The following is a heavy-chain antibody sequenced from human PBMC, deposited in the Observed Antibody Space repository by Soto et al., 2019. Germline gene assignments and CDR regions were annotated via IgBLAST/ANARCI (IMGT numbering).Heavy chain of an antibody. Sequence: SETLSLTCTVSGGSISSSSYYWSWIRQHPGKGLEWIGYIYYSGSTYYNPSLKSRVTISVDTSKNQFSLKLSSVTAADTAVYYCARAAYSLKYRPGPTGASDIWGQGTMVTVSS. CDR3: ARAAYSLKYRPGPTGASDI. J-gene: IGHJ3*02. D-gene: IGHD2-15*01. V-gene: IGHV4-31*03. CDR1: GGSISSSSYY. CDR2: IYYSGST.